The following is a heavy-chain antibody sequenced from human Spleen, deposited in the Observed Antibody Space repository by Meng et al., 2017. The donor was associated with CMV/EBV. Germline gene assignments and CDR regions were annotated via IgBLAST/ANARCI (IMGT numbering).Heavy chain of an antibody. CDR3: ARGGAGGNPFDY. V-gene: IGHV3-53*01. Sequence: GESLKISCAVSRFTVSTNYMSWVRQAPGKGPEWVSVIYSGGTTYYTDSVKGRFTISRDNSKNTLYLQMNSLRAEDTAVYYCARGGAGGNPFDYWGQGTLVTVSS. J-gene: IGHJ4*02. D-gene: IGHD4-23*01. CDR1: RFTVSTNY. CDR2: IYSGGTT.